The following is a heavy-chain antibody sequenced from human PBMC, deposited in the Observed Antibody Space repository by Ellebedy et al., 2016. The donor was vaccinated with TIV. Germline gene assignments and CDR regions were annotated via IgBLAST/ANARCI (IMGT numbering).Heavy chain of an antibody. CDR1: GYPFSDYY. V-gene: IGHV1-46*04. CDR3: ARDTGRIAAAGLDL. CDR2: INPSGGTT. Sequence: ASVKVSCKASGYPFSDYYIEWVRQAPGQGLEWMGIINPSGGTTTYAPRLQGRVTMTRDPSTSTVYMELTSLRSEDTAIYYCARDTGRIAAAGLDLWGQGTLVTVSS. J-gene: IGHJ5*02. D-gene: IGHD6-25*01.